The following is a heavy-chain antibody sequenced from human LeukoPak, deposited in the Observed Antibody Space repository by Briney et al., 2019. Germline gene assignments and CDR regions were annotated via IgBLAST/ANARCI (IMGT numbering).Heavy chain of an antibody. CDR3: AKGIYSSGWSYFDY. J-gene: IGHJ4*01. CDR2: LSGSGITT. CDR1: GFTFSNSA. V-gene: IGHV3-23*01. D-gene: IGHD6-19*01. Sequence: QPGGSLRLSCAASGFTFSNSAMSWGRQAPGKGLEWVSTLSGSGITTYYADSVKGRFTISRDNSKNTLYLQMNSLRAEDTAVYYCAKGIYSSGWSYFDYWGHGTLVTVSS.